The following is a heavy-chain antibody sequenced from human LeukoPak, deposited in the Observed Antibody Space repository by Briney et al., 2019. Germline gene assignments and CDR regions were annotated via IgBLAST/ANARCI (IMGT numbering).Heavy chain of an antibody. CDR1: GYTFTSYD. Sequence: ASVKVSCKASGYTFTSYDINWVRQATGQGLEWMGWMNPNSGNTGYAQKFQGRVTMTRNTSISTAYMELSSLRAEDTALYYCTRPGYTSVWQRAPFDCWGQGTLVTVSS. CDR3: TRPGYTSVWQRAPFDC. J-gene: IGHJ4*02. V-gene: IGHV1-8*01. CDR2: MNPNSGNT. D-gene: IGHD6-19*01.